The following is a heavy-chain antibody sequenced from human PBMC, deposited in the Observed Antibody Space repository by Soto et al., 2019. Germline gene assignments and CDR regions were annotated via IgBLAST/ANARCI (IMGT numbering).Heavy chain of an antibody. CDR2: ISAYNGNT. V-gene: IGHV1-18*01. CDR3: ARVLDL. J-gene: IGHJ4*02. CDR1: GYTFTSYG. Sequence: ASVKVSCKASGYTFTSYGISWVRQAPGQGLEWMGWISAYNGNTNYAQKFQGRVTITADKSTSTAYMELSSLRSEDTAVYYCARVLDLWGQGTLVTVSS. D-gene: IGHD1-1*01.